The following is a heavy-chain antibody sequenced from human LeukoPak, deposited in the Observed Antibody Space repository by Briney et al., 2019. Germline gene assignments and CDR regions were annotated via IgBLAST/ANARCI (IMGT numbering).Heavy chain of an antibody. J-gene: IGHJ4*02. CDR1: GGSFSYYY. Sequence: SETLSLTCAVYGGSFSYYYWSWIRQPPGKGLEWIGEINHSGITNYNPSLKSRVTISADTSKNQFSLKLTSVTAADTAVYYCANPARDFADSGAITWWGQGTLVTVSS. V-gene: IGHV4-34*01. CDR2: INHSGIT. D-gene: IGHD4-17*01. CDR3: ANPARDFADSGAITW.